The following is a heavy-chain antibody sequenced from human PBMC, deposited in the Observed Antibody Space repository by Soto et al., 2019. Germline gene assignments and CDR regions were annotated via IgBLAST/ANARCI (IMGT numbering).Heavy chain of an antibody. CDR3: ARDKEQQLPYYYYYMDV. J-gene: IGHJ6*03. V-gene: IGHV3-66*01. CDR1: GFTVSSNF. CDR2: IYSGGST. D-gene: IGHD6-13*01. Sequence: PGGSLRLSCAASGFTVSSNFMSGVRQATGKGLEWVSVIYSGGSTYYADSVKGRFTISRDNSKNTLYLQMNSLRAEDTAVYYCARDKEQQLPYYYYYMDVWGKGTTVTSP.